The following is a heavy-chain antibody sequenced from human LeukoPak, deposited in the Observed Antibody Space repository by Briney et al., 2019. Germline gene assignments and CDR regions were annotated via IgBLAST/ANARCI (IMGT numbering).Heavy chain of an antibody. CDR2: ISSSSSYI. Sequence: GGSLRLSCAASGFTFSSYEMNWVRQAPGKGLEWVSSISSSSSYIYYADSVKGRFTISRDNAKNSLYLQMNSLRAEDTAVYYCARDESFRGSYSRANYWGQGTPVTVSS. J-gene: IGHJ4*02. CDR1: GFTFSSYE. D-gene: IGHD1-26*01. CDR3: ARDESFRGSYSRANY. V-gene: IGHV3-21*01.